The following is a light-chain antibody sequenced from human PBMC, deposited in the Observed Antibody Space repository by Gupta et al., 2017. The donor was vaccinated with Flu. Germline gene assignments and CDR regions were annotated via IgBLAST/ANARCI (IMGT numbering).Light chain of an antibody. J-gene: IGKJ1*01. CDR1: QSISSSS. CDR2: DAS. Sequence: EIVLTQSPGTLSLSPGERATLSCRASQSISSSSLAWYQQKPGQAPRLLTYDASSRATGIPDRFTGSGSGTDFTLTISRLETEDFAVYYCQHYGSSPWPFGQGTKVEIK. CDR3: QHYGSSPWP. V-gene: IGKV3-20*01.